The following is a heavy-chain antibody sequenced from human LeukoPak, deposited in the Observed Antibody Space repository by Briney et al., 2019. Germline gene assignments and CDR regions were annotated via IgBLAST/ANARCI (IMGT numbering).Heavy chain of an antibody. V-gene: IGHV1-8*01. CDR1: GYTFTSYD. CDR2: MNPNSGNT. CDR3: ARVRYYYGSGSYYSY. Sequence: ASVKVSCKASGYTFTSYDINWVRQATGQGLEWMGWMNPNSGNTGYAQKFQGRVTMTRNTSISTAYMELSSLRSEDAAVYYCARVRYYYGSGSYYSYWGQGTLVTVSS. D-gene: IGHD3-10*01. J-gene: IGHJ4*02.